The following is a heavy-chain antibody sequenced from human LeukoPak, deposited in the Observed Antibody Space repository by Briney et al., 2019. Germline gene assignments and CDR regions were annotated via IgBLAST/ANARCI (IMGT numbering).Heavy chain of an antibody. CDR1: GVSISSYY. Sequence: SETLSLTCTVPGVSISSYYWSWIRQPPGKGLEWIGYIYYSGSTNYNPSLKSRVTISVDTSKNQFSLKLSSVTAADTAVYYCARGTRNFDYWGQGTLVTVSS. V-gene: IGHV4-59*08. CDR2: IYYSGST. J-gene: IGHJ4*02. D-gene: IGHD3/OR15-3a*01. CDR3: ARGTRNFDY.